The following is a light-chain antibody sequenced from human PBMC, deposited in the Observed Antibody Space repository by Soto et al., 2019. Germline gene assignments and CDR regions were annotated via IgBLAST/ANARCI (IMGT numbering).Light chain of an antibody. CDR2: EVS. V-gene: IGLV2-8*01. CDR1: SSDVGGYDY. CDR3: TSYAGDNNNL. Sequence: QSALTQPPSASGSPGQPVTISCTGTSSDVGGYDYVSWYQQYPGKAPKLLIYEVSKRPSGVPDRFSGSKTGNTASLTVSGLQADDEADYYCTSYAGDNNNLFGNATKVTVL. J-gene: IGLJ1*01.